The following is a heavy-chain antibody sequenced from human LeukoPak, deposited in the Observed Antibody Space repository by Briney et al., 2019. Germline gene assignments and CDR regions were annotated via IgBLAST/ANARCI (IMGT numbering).Heavy chain of an antibody. V-gene: IGHV1-2*02. J-gene: IGHJ4*02. CDR1: ASTFTAYY. D-gene: IGHD6-19*01. Sequence: GASVTVCFNSSASTFTAYYMHWVRQAPGQGLEWMGWINPNSGGTKYAQKFQDRATITRDTSISTANMELSRLRSDDTAVYYCTRPLYSSGWYPSGYWGQGTLVSVSS. CDR2: INPNSGGT. CDR3: TRPLYSSGWYPSGY.